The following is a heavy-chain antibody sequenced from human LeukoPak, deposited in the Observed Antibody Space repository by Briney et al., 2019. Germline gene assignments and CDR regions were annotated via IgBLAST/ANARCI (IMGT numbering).Heavy chain of an antibody. V-gene: IGHV1-18*01. CDR2: ISAYNGHT. CDR1: GYTFTSYG. J-gene: IGHJ3*02. D-gene: IGHD3-22*01. CDR3: ARDLFPLRKIVVVSNDAFDI. Sequence: ASVKVFCEASGYTFTSYGNSWVRQAPGQGLEWMGWISAYNGHTNYAQKPEGRVPMTTDTSAHTAYMALRSLRSDDTAMYYCARDLFPLRKIVVVSNDAFDIWGQGTMVTVSS.